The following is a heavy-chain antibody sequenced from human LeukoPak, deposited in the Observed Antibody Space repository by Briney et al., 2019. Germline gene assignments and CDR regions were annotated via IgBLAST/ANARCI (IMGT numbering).Heavy chain of an antibody. V-gene: IGHV1-18*01. Sequence: GASVKVSCKASGYTFTSYGITWVRQAPGRELEWMGWISAYKGNTNYAQKFQGRVTMTTDTSTSTVYMELRSLRSDDTAMYYCASRSGTYPYYFDYWGQGTLVTVSS. D-gene: IGHD1-26*01. J-gene: IGHJ4*02. CDR2: ISAYKGNT. CDR3: ASRSGTYPYYFDY. CDR1: GYTFTSYG.